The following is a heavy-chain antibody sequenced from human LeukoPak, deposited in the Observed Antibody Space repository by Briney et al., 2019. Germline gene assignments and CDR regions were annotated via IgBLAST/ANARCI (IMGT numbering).Heavy chain of an antibody. Sequence: GGSLRLSCAASGFTFSSYSMNWVRQAPGKGLEWVSSISSSSSYIYYADSVKGRFTISRDNAKNSLYLQMNSLRAEDTAVYYCARDGVIAPDYHYYGMDVWGQGTTVTVSS. CDR2: ISSSSSYI. CDR3: ARDGVIAPDYHYYGMDV. D-gene: IGHD3-16*02. V-gene: IGHV3-21*01. CDR1: GFTFSSYS. J-gene: IGHJ6*02.